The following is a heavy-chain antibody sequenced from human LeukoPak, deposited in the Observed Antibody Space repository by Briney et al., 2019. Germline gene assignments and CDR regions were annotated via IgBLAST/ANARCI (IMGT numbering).Heavy chain of an antibody. D-gene: IGHD5-12*01. CDR1: GFTFSSYA. J-gene: IGHJ4*02. Sequence: GGSLRLSCAAPGFTFSSYAMHWVRQAPGKGLEWVAVISYDGSNKYYADSVKGRFTISRDNSKNTLYLQMNSLRAEDTAVYYCARGPYSGYDYWGQGTLVTVSS. CDR3: ARGPYSGYDY. CDR2: ISYDGSNK. V-gene: IGHV3-30-3*01.